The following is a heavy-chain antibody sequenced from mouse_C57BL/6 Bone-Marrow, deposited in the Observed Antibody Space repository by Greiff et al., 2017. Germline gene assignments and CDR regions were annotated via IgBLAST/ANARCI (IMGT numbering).Heavy chain of an antibody. CDR3: AKYYGSSSYYFDY. D-gene: IGHD1-1*01. V-gene: IGHV1-19*01. Sequence: VQLQQSGPVLVKPGASVKMSCKASGYTFTDYYMNWVKQSHGKSLEWIGVINPYNGGTSYNQKFKGKATLTVDKSSSTAYMELNSLTSEDSAVYYCAKYYGSSSYYFDYWGQGTTLTVSS. J-gene: IGHJ2*01. CDR2: INPYNGGT. CDR1: GYTFTDYY.